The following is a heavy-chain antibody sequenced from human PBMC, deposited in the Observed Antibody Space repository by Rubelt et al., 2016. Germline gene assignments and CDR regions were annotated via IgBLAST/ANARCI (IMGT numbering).Heavy chain of an antibody. V-gene: IGHV3-11*01. D-gene: IGHD1-26*01. CDR2: ISSSGSTI. CDR3: ARSSLADPRELDY. Sequence: KGLEWVSYISSSGSTIYYADSVKGRFTISRDGSRNSLYLQMNSLKIEDTAVYYCARSSLADPRELDYWGQGTLVTVSS. J-gene: IGHJ4*02.